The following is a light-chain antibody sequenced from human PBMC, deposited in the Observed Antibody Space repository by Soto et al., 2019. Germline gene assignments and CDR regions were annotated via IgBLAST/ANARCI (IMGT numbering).Light chain of an antibody. V-gene: IGKV3-20*01. CDR3: QQYHWAPDT. CDR1: QIVGGDT. Sequence: EIVLTQSLGTLSLSPGERATLSCRASQIVGGDTLAWFQQRPGQAPRLVIYGASNRAAGIPDRFSGSGSGTDFTLTVSRLEPEDFAMYYCQQYHWAPDTFGQGTRPAIK. CDR2: GAS. J-gene: IGKJ5*01.